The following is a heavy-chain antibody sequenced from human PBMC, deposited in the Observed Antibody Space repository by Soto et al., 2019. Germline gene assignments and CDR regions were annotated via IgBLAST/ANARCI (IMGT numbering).Heavy chain of an antibody. CDR2: INHSGST. J-gene: IGHJ4*02. Sequence: SETLSLTCAVYGGSFSGYYWSWIRQPPGKGLEWIGEINHSGSTNYNPSLKSRVTISVDTSKNQVVLTMTNMDPVDTATYYCARDRYDSGSYDLDYWGQGTLVTVSS. V-gene: IGHV4-34*01. CDR1: GGSFSGYY. D-gene: IGHD3-10*01. CDR3: ARDRYDSGSYDLDY.